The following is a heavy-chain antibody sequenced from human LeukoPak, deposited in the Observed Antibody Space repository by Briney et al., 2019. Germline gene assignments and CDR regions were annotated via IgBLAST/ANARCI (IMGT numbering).Heavy chain of an antibody. V-gene: IGHV3-7*03. J-gene: IGHJ4*02. D-gene: IGHD3-3*01. CDR3: ARAMSA. CDR2: IKQDASEI. CDR1: GFTFSNYW. Sequence: GGYLRLSCAASGFTFSNYWMHWVRPAPGKGLEWVANIKQDASEIYYVDSVKGRFSISRDNAKNSVYLQMNSLRAEDTAVNYCARAMSAWGQGTLVTVSS.